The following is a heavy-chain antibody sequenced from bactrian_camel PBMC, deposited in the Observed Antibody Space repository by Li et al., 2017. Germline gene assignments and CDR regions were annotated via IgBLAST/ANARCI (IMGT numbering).Heavy chain of an antibody. D-gene: IGHD1*01. CDR2: IVSGGGSTT. CDR1: GFAFNVWW. Sequence: HVQQVESGGGVVQPGGSLRLSCAASGFAFNVWWLYWVRQAPGKGPEWISSIVSGGGSTTYYADSVKGRFAISLDNAKKTVTLQMHSLKPEDTAMYYCAVDHEGPPIAALIGGLGPGPWISHLDYWGQGTQVTVSS. J-gene: IGHJ4*01. V-gene: IGHV3S1*01. CDR3: AVDHEGPPIAALIGGLGPGPWISHLDY.